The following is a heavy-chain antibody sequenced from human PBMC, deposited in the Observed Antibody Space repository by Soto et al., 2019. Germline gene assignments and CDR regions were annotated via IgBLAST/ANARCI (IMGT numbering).Heavy chain of an antibody. V-gene: IGHV1-18*01. J-gene: IGHJ6*02. CDR1: GYTFTSYG. D-gene: IGHD3-9*01. Sequence: ASVKVSCKASGYTFTSYGISWVRQAPGQGREWMGWISAYNGNTNYAQKLQGRVTMTTDTSTSTAYMELRSLRSDDTAVYYCAREGRGLYFDCLSWYYGMDVCGQGTTVTVSS. CDR2: ISAYNGNT. CDR3: AREGRGLYFDCLSWYYGMDV.